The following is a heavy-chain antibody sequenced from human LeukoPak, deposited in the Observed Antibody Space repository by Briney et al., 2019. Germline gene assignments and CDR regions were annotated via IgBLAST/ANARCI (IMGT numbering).Heavy chain of an antibody. J-gene: IGHJ6*02. V-gene: IGHV3-74*01. D-gene: IGHD5-18*01. CDR1: GFTFSDYY. CDR2: INGDGSRI. CDR3: AREGIQLWSQQSYGMDV. Sequence: GGSLRLSCAASGFTFSDYYMHWLRQAPGKGLEWVSRINGDGSRITYADPVKGRFTISRDNAKDSLYLQMNSLRAKDTAVYYCAREGIQLWSQQSYGMDVWGQGTTVTVSS.